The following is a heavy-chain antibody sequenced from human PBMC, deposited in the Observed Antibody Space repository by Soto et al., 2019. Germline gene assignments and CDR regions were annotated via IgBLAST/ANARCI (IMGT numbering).Heavy chain of an antibody. J-gene: IGHJ4*02. V-gene: IGHV1-69*13. CDR1: GGTFSSYA. CDR2: IIPIFGTA. D-gene: IGHD6-6*01. Sequence: SVKVSCKASGGTFSSYAISWVRQAPGQGLEWMGGIIPIFGTANYAQKFQGRVTITADESTSTAYMELSSLRSEDTAVYYCAGLIHRAAPLDSWGQGTPVTVSS. CDR3: AGLIHRAAPLDS.